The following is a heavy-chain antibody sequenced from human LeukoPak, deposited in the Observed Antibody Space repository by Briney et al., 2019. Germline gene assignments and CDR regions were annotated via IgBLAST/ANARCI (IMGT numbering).Heavy chain of an antibody. CDR1: GGSISSYY. CDR2: IYYSGST. D-gene: IGHD4-17*01. CDR3: ARVYGADYYFDY. Sequence: SETLSLTCTASGGSISSYYWSWIRQPPGKGLEWIGYIYYSGSTNYNPSLKSRVTISVDTSKNQFSLKLSSVTAADTAVYYCARVYGADYYFDYWGQGTLVTVSS. J-gene: IGHJ4*02. V-gene: IGHV4-59*01.